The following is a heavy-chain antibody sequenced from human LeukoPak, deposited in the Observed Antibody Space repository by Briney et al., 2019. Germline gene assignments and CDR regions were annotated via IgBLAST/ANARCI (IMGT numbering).Heavy chain of an antibody. CDR2: INTDGSST. J-gene: IGHJ6*03. CDR1: GFTFSNYW. CDR3: ARRGYCSSTSCYDTYYYYYMDV. Sequence: GGSLRLSCAASGFTFSNYWMSWVRQAPGKGLVWVSRINTDGSSTSYADSVKGRFTISRDNAKNTLYLQMNSLRAEDTAVYYCARRGYCSSTSCYDTYYYYYMDVWGKGTTVTVSS. D-gene: IGHD2-2*01. V-gene: IGHV3-74*01.